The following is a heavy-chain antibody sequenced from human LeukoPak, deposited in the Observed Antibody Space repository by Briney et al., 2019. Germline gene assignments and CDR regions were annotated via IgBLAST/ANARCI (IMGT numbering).Heavy chain of an antibody. J-gene: IGHJ6*03. CDR3: TRQLDGRWLQERYYYYMDV. V-gene: IGHV3-73*01. Sequence: PGGSLRLSCAASGFTFSGSAMHWVRQASGKGLEWVGRIRSKANSYATAYAASVKGRFTISRDDSKNTAYLQMNSLKTEDTPVYYCTRQLDGRWLQERYYYYMDVWGKGTTVTVSS. D-gene: IGHD5-24*01. CDR1: GFTFSGSA. CDR2: IRSKANSYAT.